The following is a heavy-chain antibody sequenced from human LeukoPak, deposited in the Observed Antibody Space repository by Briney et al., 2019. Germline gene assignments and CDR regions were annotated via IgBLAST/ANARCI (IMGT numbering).Heavy chain of an antibody. CDR3: ARGLLDYGSGSYYKD. V-gene: IGHV4-38-2*02. Sequence: SETLSLTCTVSGYSMSSGYYWGWIRQPPERGLEWIGSMYHTGSTYYNPSLKSRVTISVDTSKNQFSLKLSSVTAADTAVYYCARGLLDYGSGSYYKDWGQGTLVTVSS. CDR2: MYHTGST. CDR1: GYSMSSGYY. J-gene: IGHJ4*02. D-gene: IGHD3-10*01.